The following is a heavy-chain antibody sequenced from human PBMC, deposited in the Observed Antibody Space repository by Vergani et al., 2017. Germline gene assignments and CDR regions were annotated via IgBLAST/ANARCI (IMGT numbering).Heavy chain of an antibody. D-gene: IGHD6-19*01. CDR1: ADSISSGSYY. Sequence: QLQLQQSGPGLVKPSETLFLTCTVSADSISSGSYYWVWIRQPPGKNLEWIGSLYYSGLTYYNPSLKNRVAISVDTSTNQFPLKVTSVTASDPAVYFCARQRSGSGWSPGDFDDWGQGILVTVSS. CDR3: ARQRSGSGWSPGDFDD. J-gene: IGHJ4*02. CDR2: LYYSGLT. V-gene: IGHV4-39*01.